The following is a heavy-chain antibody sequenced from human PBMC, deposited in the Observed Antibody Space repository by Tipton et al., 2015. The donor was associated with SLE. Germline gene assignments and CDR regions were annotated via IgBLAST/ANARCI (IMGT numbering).Heavy chain of an antibody. Sequence: TLSLTCAVYGGSFSGYYWSWIRQPPGKGLEWIGEINHSGSTNYNPSLKSRVTISADTSKNQFSLKLSSVTAADTAVYYCAKIYSKGAFDVWGQGTMVTGSS. CDR3: AKIYSKGAFDV. CDR1: GGSFSGYY. J-gene: IGHJ3*01. CDR2: INHSGST. V-gene: IGHV4-34*01. D-gene: IGHD2-21*01.